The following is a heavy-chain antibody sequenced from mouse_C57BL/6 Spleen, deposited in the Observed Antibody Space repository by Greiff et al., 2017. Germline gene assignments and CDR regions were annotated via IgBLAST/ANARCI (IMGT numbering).Heavy chain of an antibody. V-gene: IGHV1-26*01. CDR2: INPNNGGT. CDR3: ARKGNGSSLFAY. CDR1: GYTFTDYY. J-gene: IGHJ3*01. Sequence: VQLQQSGPELVKPGASVKISCKASGYTFTDYYMNWVKQSHGKSLEWIGDINPNNGGTSYNQKFKGKATLTVDKSSSTAYMELRSLTSEDSAVYYCARKGNGSSLFAYWGQGTLVTVSA. D-gene: IGHD1-1*01.